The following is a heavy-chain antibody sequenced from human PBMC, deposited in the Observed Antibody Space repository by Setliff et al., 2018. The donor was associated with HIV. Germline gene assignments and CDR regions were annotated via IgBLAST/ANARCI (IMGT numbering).Heavy chain of an antibody. D-gene: IGHD2-2*01. CDR2: IYSNGKT. Sequence: PSETLSLTCTVSGGSISSRSYYWSWPRQPAGKGLEWIGRIYSNGKTDYNPSLKSRVTISVDTSKNQFSLKLSSVIAADTAVYYCARHAAGPDGPFDYWGQGTLVTVSS. CDR1: GGSISSRSYY. CDR3: ARHAAGPDGPFDY. J-gene: IGHJ4*02. V-gene: IGHV4-61*02.